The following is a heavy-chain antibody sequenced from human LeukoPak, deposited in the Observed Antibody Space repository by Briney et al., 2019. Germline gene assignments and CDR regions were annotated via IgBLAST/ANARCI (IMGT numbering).Heavy chain of an antibody. V-gene: IGHV1-18*01. CDR1: GYTFTSYG. J-gene: IGHJ4*02. CDR3: ATVRFLEWLSAHDY. CDR2: ISAYNGNT. D-gene: IGHD3-3*01. Sequence: GASVKVSCKASGYTFTSYGISWVRQAPGQGLEWMGWISAYNGNTNYAQKLQGRVTMTEDTSTDTAYMELSSLRSEDTAVYYCATVRFLEWLSAHDYWGQGTLVTVSS.